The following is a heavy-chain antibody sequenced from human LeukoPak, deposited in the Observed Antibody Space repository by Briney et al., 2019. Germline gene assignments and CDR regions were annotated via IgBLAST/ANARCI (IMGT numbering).Heavy chain of an antibody. J-gene: IGHJ4*02. CDR2: IRSGGNT. CDR1: GFSVSGNY. CDR3: AKEFSFRDGYNHGFDN. D-gene: IGHD5-24*01. V-gene: IGHV3-53*01. Sequence: PGGSLRLSCAASGFSVSGNYMSWVRQAPGKGLEWVSVIRSGGNTEHADSVKGRFTISRDNSKNTLYLQMNSLRADDTAVYYCAKEFSFRDGYNHGFDNWGQGTLVTVSS.